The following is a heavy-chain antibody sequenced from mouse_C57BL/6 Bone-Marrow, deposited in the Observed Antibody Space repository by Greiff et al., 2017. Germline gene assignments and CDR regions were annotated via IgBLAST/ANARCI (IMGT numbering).Heavy chain of an antibody. CDR3: TVYDGYYEAY. D-gene: IGHD2-3*01. Sequence: EVQGVESGAELVRPGASVKLSCTASGFNIKDDYMHWVKQRPEQGLEWIGWIDPENGDTEYASKFQGKATITADTSSNTAYLQLSSLTSEDTAVYYCTVYDGYYEAYWGQGTLVTVSA. V-gene: IGHV14-4*01. CDR2: IDPENGDT. J-gene: IGHJ3*01. CDR1: GFNIKDDY.